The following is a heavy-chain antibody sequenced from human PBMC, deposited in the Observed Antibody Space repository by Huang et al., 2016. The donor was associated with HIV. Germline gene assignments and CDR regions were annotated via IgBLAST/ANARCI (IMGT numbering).Heavy chain of an antibody. CDR3: AREGQTWYGKPIAAFEI. J-gene: IGHJ3*02. CDR2: IVPLLSVT. V-gene: IGHV1-69*10. CDR1: GGSFNSLA. Sequence: VQLVQSGAEVRRPGSSVRVSCKAAGGSFNSLAFNWVRQAPGQGLEYMGGIVPLLSVTNYAERLQNRRTSAADKSTNTVYMELRSLRSEDTGVFYCAREGQTWYGKPIAAFEIWGQGTTVSVSS. D-gene: IGHD1-1*01.